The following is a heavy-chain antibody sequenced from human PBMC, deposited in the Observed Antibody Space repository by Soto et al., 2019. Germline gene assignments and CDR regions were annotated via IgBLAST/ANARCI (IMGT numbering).Heavy chain of an antibody. V-gene: IGHV3-30*18. D-gene: IGHD1-1*01. CDR2: ISYDGSNK. J-gene: IGHJ4*02. Sequence: GGSLRLSCAASGFTFSSYGMHWVRQAPGKGLEWVAVISYDGSNKYYADSVKGRFTISRDNSKNTLYLQMNSLRAEDTAVYYCAKNLIDWHGDYFDYWGQGTLVTVSS. CDR3: AKNLIDWHGDYFDY. CDR1: GFTFSSYG.